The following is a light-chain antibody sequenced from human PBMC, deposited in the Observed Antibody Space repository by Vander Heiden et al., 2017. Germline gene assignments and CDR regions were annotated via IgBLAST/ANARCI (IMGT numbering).Light chain of an antibody. CDR3: QQYDNLPPDVT. CDR1: QDISNY. Sequence: DIQMTQSPSSLSASVGDRVTITCQASQDISNYLNWYQQKPGKAPKLLIYDASNLETGVPSRFSGSGSGTDFTFTISSLQPEDIATYYCQQYDNLPPDVTFAPGTKSGYQT. J-gene: IGKJ3*01. V-gene: IGKV1-33*01. CDR2: DAS.